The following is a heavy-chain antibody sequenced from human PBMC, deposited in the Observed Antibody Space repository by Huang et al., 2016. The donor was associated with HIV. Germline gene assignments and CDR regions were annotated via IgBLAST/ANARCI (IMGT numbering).Heavy chain of an antibody. Sequence: QVQLVQSGAEVKKPGASVKVSCKASGYTFTRYDINWMRQAPGQGLEWMGWMNGNSGNTGYAQNFQGRLTLTRDTSRGAAYMELSSLEPADTAVYYCARGGGSHWLGRFDPWGQGTLVTVFS. CDR1: GYTFTRYD. CDR2: MNGNSGNT. D-gene: IGHD1-26*01. V-gene: IGHV1-8*03. J-gene: IGHJ5*02. CDR3: ARGGGSHWLGRFDP.